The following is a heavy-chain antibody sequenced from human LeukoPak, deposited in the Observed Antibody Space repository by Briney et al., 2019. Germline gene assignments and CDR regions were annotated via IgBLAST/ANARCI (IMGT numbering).Heavy chain of an antibody. CDR3: VKGRFTSAWQIFDY. CDR2: ISDSGGST. CDR1: GFAFSTYA. Sequence: PGGSLRPSCSASGFAFSTYAMHWVRQAPRKGLEYVSGISDSGGSTYYADSVQGRFTISRDNSKNTLYLQMSSLRAEDTAVYYCVKGRFTSAWQIFDYWGQGTLVTVSS. D-gene: IGHD6-19*01. V-gene: IGHV3-64D*06. J-gene: IGHJ4*02.